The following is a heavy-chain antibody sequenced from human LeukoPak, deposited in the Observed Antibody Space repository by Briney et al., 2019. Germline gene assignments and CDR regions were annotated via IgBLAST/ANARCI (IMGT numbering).Heavy chain of an antibody. CDR1: GFTFSSYG. CDR2: IWYDGSNK. D-gene: IGHD3-10*01. CDR3: TRDAIYYGSGSYSWFDP. Sequence: GGSLRLSCAASGFTFSSYGMRWVRQAPGKGLEWVAVIWYDGSNKYYADSVKGRFTISRDNSKNTLYLQMSSLRAEDTAVYYCTRDAIYYGSGSYSWFDPWGQGTLVTVSS. V-gene: IGHV3-33*01. J-gene: IGHJ5*02.